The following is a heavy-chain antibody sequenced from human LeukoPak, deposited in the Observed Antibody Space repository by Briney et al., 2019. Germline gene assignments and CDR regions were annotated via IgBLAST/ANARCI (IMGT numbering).Heavy chain of an antibody. CDR3: AKVPDGYGGYYFDY. CDR2: ISWNSGSI. Sequence: GGSLRLSCAASGFTFSSYAMSWVRQAPGKGLEWVSGISWNSGSIGYADSVKGRFTISRDNAKNSLYLQMNSLRAEDTALYYCAKVPDGYGGYYFDYWGQGTLVTVSS. V-gene: IGHV3-9*01. CDR1: GFTFSSYA. J-gene: IGHJ4*02. D-gene: IGHD5-18*01.